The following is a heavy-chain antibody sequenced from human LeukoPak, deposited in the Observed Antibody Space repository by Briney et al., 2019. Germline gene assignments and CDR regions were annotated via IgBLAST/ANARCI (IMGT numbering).Heavy chain of an antibody. Sequence: SETLSLTCTVSGGSISSDYWSWIRLPPGKGLEWSGYIFYSGTTSYNPSLQSRVTISVDTSKNQFSLKLSSVTAADTAVYYCARHVTYYGMAVWGQGTTVTVSS. V-gene: IGHV4-59*08. D-gene: IGHD5-18*01. J-gene: IGHJ6*02. CDR3: ARHVTYYGMAV. CDR1: GGSISSDY. CDR2: IFYSGTT.